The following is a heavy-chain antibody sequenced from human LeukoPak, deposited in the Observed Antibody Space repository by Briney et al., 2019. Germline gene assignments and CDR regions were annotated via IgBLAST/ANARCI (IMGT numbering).Heavy chain of an antibody. V-gene: IGHV3-48*03. CDR2: ISSSGSAI. CDR3: ARAGRKSRGVDLVRKKETGYYYYMDV. Sequence: GGSLRLSCAASGFTFSSYAMNWVRQAPGKGVEWVSYISSSGSAIYYADSVKGRFTISRDNAKNSLYLQMNSLRAEDTAVYYCARAGRKSRGVDLVRKKETGYYYYMDVWGKGTTVTVSS. J-gene: IGHJ6*03. D-gene: IGHD3-10*02. CDR1: GFTFSSYA.